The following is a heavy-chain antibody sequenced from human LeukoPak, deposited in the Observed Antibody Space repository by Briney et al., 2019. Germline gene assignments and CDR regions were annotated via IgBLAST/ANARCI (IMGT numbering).Heavy chain of an antibody. CDR1: GFTFSNFG. Sequence: GGSLRLSSAASGFTFSNFGMHWVRQAPGKGLEWVAVISYDGSNTYYADSVKGRATISRDNSKNTLFLQMNSLRPEDTAVYYCAKALAQWLVTSALDYWGQGTLVTVSS. CDR3: AKALAQWLVTSALDY. V-gene: IGHV3-30*18. CDR2: ISYDGSNT. D-gene: IGHD6-19*01. J-gene: IGHJ4*02.